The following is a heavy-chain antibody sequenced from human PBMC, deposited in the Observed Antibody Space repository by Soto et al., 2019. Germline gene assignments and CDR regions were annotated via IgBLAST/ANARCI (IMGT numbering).Heavy chain of an antibody. V-gene: IGHV3-23*01. CDR3: AKDVHYDIVTGIEYFHH. J-gene: IGHJ1*01. Sequence: PGGSLRLSCAASGFTFSSYAMSWVRRAPGKGLEWVSGISGSGRITKYADSVKGRFIISRDNFKNTLFLQMNNLRAEDTAVYYCAKDVHYDIVTGIEYFHHWAQGTLVTVSS. D-gene: IGHD3-9*01. CDR2: ISGSGRIT. CDR1: GFTFSSYA.